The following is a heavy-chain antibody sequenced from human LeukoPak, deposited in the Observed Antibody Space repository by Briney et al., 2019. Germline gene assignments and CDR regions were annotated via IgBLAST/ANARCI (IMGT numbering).Heavy chain of an antibody. J-gene: IGHJ4*02. D-gene: IGHD3-3*01. CDR1: GGSISSSSYY. Sequence: SETLSLTCTVSGGSISSSSYYWGWIRQPPGKGLEWIGTIYYSGSTYYNPSLKSRVTISEDTSKNQFSLKLSSVTAADTAVYYCARGATFDFWSGYYYFDYWGQGTLVTVSS. CDR2: IYYSGST. V-gene: IGHV4-39*01. CDR3: ARGATFDFWSGYYYFDY.